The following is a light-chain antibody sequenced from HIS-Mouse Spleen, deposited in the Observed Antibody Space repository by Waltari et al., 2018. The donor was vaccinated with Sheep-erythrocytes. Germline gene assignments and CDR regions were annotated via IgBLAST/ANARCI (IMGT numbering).Light chain of an antibody. J-gene: IGKJ2*01. Sequence: DIQMTQSTSSLSASVGDRVTITCRASQSISSYLNWYQQKPGKAPKLLIYAASSLQSGVPSRFSGSGSGTDFTLTISSLQPEDFATYYCQQSYSTPYTFGQGTKREIK. CDR1: QSISSY. V-gene: IGKV1-39*01. CDR3: QQSYSTPYT. CDR2: AAS.